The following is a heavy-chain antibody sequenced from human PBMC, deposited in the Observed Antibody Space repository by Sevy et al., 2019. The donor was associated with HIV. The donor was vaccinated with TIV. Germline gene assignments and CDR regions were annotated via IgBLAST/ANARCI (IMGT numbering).Heavy chain of an antibody. CDR3: ARSTIVEYGMDV. Sequence: SETLSLTCTVSGGSISSYYWSWIRQPPGKGLEWIGYIYYIGSTNYNPSLKSRVTISVDTSKNQFSLKLSSVTAADTAVYYCARSTIVEYGMDVWGQGTTVTVSS. CDR2: IYYIGST. D-gene: IGHD2-21*01. V-gene: IGHV4-59*12. CDR1: GGSISSYY. J-gene: IGHJ6*02.